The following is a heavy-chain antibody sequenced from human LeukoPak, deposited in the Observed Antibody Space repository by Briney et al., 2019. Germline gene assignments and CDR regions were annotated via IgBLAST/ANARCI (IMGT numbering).Heavy chain of an antibody. CDR2: IKVNSGGT. CDR1: GYTFTDYY. D-gene: IGHD3-10*01. CDR3: ARGGLYYYGSGSYYRI. V-gene: IGHV1-2*02. Sequence: ASVKVSCKASGYTFTDYYMHWVRQAPGQGLEWMGWIKVNSGGTNYAQKFQGRVTMTRNTSISTAYMELSSLRSEDTAVYYCARGGLYYYGSGSYYRIWGQGTMVTVSS. J-gene: IGHJ3*02.